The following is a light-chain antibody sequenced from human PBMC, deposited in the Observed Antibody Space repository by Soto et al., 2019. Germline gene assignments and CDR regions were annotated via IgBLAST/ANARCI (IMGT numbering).Light chain of an antibody. CDR2: GAS. CDR3: QQYNNWPPYT. V-gene: IGKV3-15*01. J-gene: IGKJ5*01. CDR1: QSVNSN. Sequence: EVVIMQSPATLSVSPGERATLSCRASQSVNSNLAWYQQKPGQAPRLVIYGASTRATGFPARFSGSGSGTEFTLTISSLQPEDFAVYYCQQYNNWPPYTFGQGTRLEI.